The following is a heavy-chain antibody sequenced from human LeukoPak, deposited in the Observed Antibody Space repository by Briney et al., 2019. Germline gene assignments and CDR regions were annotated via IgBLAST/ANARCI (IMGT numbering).Heavy chain of an antibody. J-gene: IGHJ4*02. CDR3: ASSLPPTHY. CDR1: GFTFSSYS. CDR2: ISSSSSYI. Sequence: GGSLRLSCAASGFTFSSYSMNWVRQAPGKGLEWVSSISSSSSYIYYADSVKGRFTISRDNAKNSLYLQMNSLGAEDTAVYYCASSLPPTHYWGQGTLVTVSS. V-gene: IGHV3-21*01.